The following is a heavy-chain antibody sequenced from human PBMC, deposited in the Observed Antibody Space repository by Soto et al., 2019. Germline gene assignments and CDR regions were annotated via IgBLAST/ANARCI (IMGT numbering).Heavy chain of an antibody. CDR2: IQSSGDT. Sequence: LSLTCSVSSGSLSNYQWSWIRQAPGKGLEWIGCIQSSGDTKYNPSLKSRVTMSVDTSKNQFSLKLKSVSAADRAVYFCAMGGSTLSTLNWFDPWGPGVSVTVSS. V-gene: IGHV4-59*01. CDR1: SGSLSNYQ. D-gene: IGHD3-16*01. CDR3: AMGGSTLSTLNWFDP. J-gene: IGHJ5*02.